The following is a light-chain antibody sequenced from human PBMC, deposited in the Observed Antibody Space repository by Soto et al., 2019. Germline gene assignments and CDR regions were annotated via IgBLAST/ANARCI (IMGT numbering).Light chain of an antibody. CDR3: QQYNNWPPLT. CDR1: QSVSSN. CDR2: GAS. Sequence: EMVMTQSPATLSVSPGERATLSCRASQSVSSNLSWYQQKPGQAPRLLIYGASTRATGIPARFSGSGSGTEFTLTISSLQSEDFAVYYGQQYNNWPPLTFGQGTNVDI. J-gene: IGKJ1*01. V-gene: IGKV3-15*01.